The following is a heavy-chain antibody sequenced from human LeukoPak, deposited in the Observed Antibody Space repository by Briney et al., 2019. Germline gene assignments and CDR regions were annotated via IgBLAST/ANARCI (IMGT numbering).Heavy chain of an antibody. CDR2: IYYSGST. CDR3: ARDKVIAVAGSFDY. Sequence: SETLSLTCTVSGESISGFYCNWIRQPPGKGLEWIGYIYYSGSTNYNPSLKSRVTISVDTSKNQFSLKLNFVTAADTALYYCARDKVIAVAGSFDYWGQGTLVTVSS. CDR1: GESISGFY. D-gene: IGHD6-19*01. V-gene: IGHV4-59*12. J-gene: IGHJ4*02.